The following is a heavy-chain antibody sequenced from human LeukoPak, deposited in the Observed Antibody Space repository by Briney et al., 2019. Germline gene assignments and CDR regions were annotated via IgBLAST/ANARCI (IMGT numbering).Heavy chain of an antibody. CDR3: ARGGYSYGSLVVFDY. Sequence: SETLSLTCTVSGVSISSYYWSWLRQPPGKGLEWIGYVYYSGSTTYNPSLTSRVTISVDTSKNQFSLRLSSVTAADTAVYYCARGGYSYGSLVVFDYWGQGTLVTVSS. CDR2: VYYSGST. V-gene: IGHV4-59*01. J-gene: IGHJ4*02. D-gene: IGHD5-18*01. CDR1: GVSISSYY.